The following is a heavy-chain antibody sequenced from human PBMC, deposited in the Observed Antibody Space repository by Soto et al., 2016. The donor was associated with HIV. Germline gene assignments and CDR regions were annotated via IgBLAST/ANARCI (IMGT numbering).Heavy chain of an antibody. CDR2: INPDKGDT. J-gene: IGHJ3*02. CDR1: GYNFDRYG. V-gene: IGHV1-18*01. D-gene: IGHD1-26*01. Sequence: QVQLVQSGAEVRKPGASVKVSCKASGYNFDRYGITWVRQAAGQGLEWMGWINPDKGDTNYGQTFQGRVTMTTDTSTSTAYMELRSLRSDDTAVYYCARDGIGRGATSPYDAFDIWGQGTMVTVSS. CDR3: ARDGIGRGATSPYDAFDI.